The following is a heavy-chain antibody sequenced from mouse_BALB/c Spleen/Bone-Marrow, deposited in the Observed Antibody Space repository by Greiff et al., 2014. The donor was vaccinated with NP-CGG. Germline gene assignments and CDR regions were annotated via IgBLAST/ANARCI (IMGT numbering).Heavy chain of an antibody. CDR2: ISSGGSYT. CDR1: GFTFSSYA. CDR3: ARGYGNDAMDY. J-gene: IGHJ4*01. D-gene: IGHD2-2*01. Sequence: EVKLVESGGGLVKPGGSLKLSCAASGFTFSSYAMSWVRQSPGKGLEWVAEISSGGSYTYYPDTVTGRFTISRDNAKNTLHLEMSRLRSEDMAKYYCARGYGNDAMDYWGQGTSVTVSS. V-gene: IGHV5-9-4*01.